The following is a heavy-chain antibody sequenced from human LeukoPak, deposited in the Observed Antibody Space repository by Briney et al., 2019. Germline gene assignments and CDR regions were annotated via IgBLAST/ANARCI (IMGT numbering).Heavy chain of an antibody. CDR2: ISSGSSYI. V-gene: IGHV3-21*01. CDR1: GFTFSSYE. J-gene: IGHJ4*02. D-gene: IGHD3-22*01. Sequence: GGSLRLSCAASGFTFSSYEMNWVRQAPGKGLEWVSSISSGSSYIYYADSVKGRFTISRDNAKNSLYLQMNSLRAEDTAVYYCARDPYYYDSSGYYLPGGMDSWGQETLVTVSS. CDR3: ARDPYYYDSSGYYLPGGMDS.